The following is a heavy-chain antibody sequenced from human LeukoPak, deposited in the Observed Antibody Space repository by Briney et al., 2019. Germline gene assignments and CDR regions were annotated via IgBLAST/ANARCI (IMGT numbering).Heavy chain of an antibody. CDR1: GYTFSYYY. D-gene: IGHD6-19*01. J-gene: IGHJ4*02. CDR3: AREADYYGY. Sequence: ASVKVSCKASGYTFSYYYMHWVRQAPGQGLEWMGWINPKSGGTSYAQKFQGRVTMTRDTSISTTYMELSRLRSDDTAVYYCAREADYYGYWGQGTLVTVSS. V-gene: IGHV1-2*02. CDR2: INPKSGGT.